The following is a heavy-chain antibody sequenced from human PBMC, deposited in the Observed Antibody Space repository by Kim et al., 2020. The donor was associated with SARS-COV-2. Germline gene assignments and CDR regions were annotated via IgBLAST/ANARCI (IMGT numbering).Heavy chain of an antibody. D-gene: IGHD2-15*01. V-gene: IGHV4-39*07. J-gene: IGHJ4*02. CDR2: IYYSGST. Sequence: SETLSLTCTVSGGSISSSSYYWGWIRQPPGKGLEWIGSIYYSGSTYYNPSLKSRVTISVDTSKNQFSLKLSSVTAADTAVYYCARGGVVVVAGLFDYWGQGTLVTVSS. CDR1: GGSISSSSYY. CDR3: ARGGVVVVAGLFDY.